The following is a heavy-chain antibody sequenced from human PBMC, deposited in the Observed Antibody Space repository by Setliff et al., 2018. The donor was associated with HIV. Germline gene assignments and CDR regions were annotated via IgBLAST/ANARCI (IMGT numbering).Heavy chain of an antibody. CDR2: INAGNGNT. V-gene: IGHV1-3*01. D-gene: IGHD3-10*01. CDR1: GYTFTSYA. CDR3: ARALRGFHGSGTQFYYYLDV. J-gene: IGHJ6*03. Sequence: GPSVKVSCKASGYTFTSYAMHWVRQAPGQRLEWMGWINAGNGNTKYSQKFQGRVTIARDTSVGTAYMELSSLRSEDTAVYYCARALRGFHGSGTQFYYYLDVWGKGTTVTVSS.